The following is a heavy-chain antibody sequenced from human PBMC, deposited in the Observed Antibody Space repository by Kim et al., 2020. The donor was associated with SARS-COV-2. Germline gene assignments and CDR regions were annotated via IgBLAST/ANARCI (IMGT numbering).Heavy chain of an antibody. D-gene: IGHD2-8*01. CDR2: IWYNGSYK. V-gene: IGHV3-33*01. CDR3: ARNSDDLGMVD. Sequence: GGSLRLSCAASGFSFSTYGMHWVRQAPGKGLEWVALIWYNGSYKYYADSVKGRFTISRDNSKKTLYLQMNSLRAEDTAVYYCARNSDDLGMVDWGQGTLVTVSS. CDR1: GFSFSTYG. J-gene: IGHJ4*02.